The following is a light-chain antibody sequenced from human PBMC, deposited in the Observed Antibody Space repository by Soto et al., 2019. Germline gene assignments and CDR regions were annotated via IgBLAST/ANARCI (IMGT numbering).Light chain of an antibody. V-gene: IGKV2-28*01. CDR1: QNLLHSNGYNY. CDR2: LGS. J-gene: IGKJ4*01. Sequence: DIVMTQSPLSLPVTPGEPASISCRSSQNLLHSNGYNYLDWYLQKPGQSPQLLIYLGSNRASGVPDRFSGSGSGTDFTLKISRVEAEDVGVYYCMQALQTPITFGGGTKV. CDR3: MQALQTPIT.